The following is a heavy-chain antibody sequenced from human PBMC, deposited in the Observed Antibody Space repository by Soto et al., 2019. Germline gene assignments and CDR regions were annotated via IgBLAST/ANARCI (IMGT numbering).Heavy chain of an antibody. CDR1: GGSFSGYY. Sequence: SETLSLTCAVYGGSFSGYYWSWIRQPPGKGLEWIGEINHSGSTNYNPSLKSRVTISVDTSKNQFSLKLSSVTAADTAVYYCASGRYYYDSSGYRQYYYYYGMDVWGQGTTVTVSS. D-gene: IGHD3-22*01. V-gene: IGHV4-34*01. CDR2: INHSGST. J-gene: IGHJ6*02. CDR3: ASGRYYYDSSGYRQYYYYYGMDV.